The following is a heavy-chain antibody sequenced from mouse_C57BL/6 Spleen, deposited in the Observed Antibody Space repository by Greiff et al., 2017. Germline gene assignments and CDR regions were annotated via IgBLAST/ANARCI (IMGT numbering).Heavy chain of an antibody. V-gene: IGHV1-52*01. CDR3: ARFAMDY. CDR1: GYTFTSYW. Sequence: QVQLQQPGAELVRPGSSLKLSCKSSGYTFTSYWMHWVKQRPRQGLERIGNIDPSDSETHYNQKFKDKATLTVDKYSSTDSMQLSSLTSEDSAVYYCARFAMDYWGQGTSVTVSS. CDR2: IDPSDSET. J-gene: IGHJ4*01.